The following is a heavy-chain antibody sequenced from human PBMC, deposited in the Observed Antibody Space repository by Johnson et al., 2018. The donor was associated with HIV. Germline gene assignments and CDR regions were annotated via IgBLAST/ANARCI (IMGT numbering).Heavy chain of an antibody. Sequence: VQLVESGGGVVQPGESLRLSCAASGFTFSSYWMHWVRQAPGKGLVWVSRINSDGSSTSYADSLKGRFTISRDKSKNTLYLEMKSLRAEDTAVYYCAKDTREADAFDMWGQGTMVSVSS. V-gene: IGHV3-74*01. CDR2: INSDGSST. CDR3: AKDTREADAFDM. J-gene: IGHJ3*02. D-gene: IGHD1-26*01. CDR1: GFTFSSYW.